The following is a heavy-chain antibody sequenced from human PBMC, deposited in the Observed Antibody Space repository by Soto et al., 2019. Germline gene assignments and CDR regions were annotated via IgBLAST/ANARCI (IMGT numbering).Heavy chain of an antibody. V-gene: IGHV3-11*01. Sequence: GGSLKISCAASGFSFRAHYMTWIRQAPGKGLELLSYISPGGYITNYVDSVKGRFTISRDNAKNSLFLHMNSLRAEDTAVYYCTRDPRITDFWGQGALVTVSS. D-gene: IGHD3-16*01. CDR1: GFSFRAHY. CDR3: TRDPRITDF. CDR2: ISPGGYIT. J-gene: IGHJ4*02.